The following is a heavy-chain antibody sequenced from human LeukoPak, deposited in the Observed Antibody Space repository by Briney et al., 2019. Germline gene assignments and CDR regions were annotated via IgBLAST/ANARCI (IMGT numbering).Heavy chain of an antibody. J-gene: IGHJ6*02. D-gene: IGHD3-10*01. Sequence: GGSLRLSCAASGFIFSSFEMSWVRQAPGKGLQWVSYIDSSGNTRYYADSVEGRFTISRDNAQNSLYLQMNSLRVEDTAVYYCARSFRRYGMDVWGQGTTVTVSS. V-gene: IGHV3-48*03. CDR2: IDSSGNTR. CDR1: GFIFSSFE. CDR3: ARSFRRYGMDV.